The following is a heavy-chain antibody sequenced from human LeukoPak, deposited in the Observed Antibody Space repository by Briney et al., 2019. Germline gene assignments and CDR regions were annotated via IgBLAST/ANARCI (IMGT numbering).Heavy chain of an antibody. Sequence: GGSLRLSCAASGFTFSSYSMNWVRQAPGKGLEWVSSISSSSSYIYYADSVKGRFTISRDNSKNTLYLQMNSLRAEDTAVYYCANEKEEYYYESSGYSFDYWGQGTLVTVSS. D-gene: IGHD3-22*01. CDR3: ANEKEEYYYESSGYSFDY. CDR2: ISSSSSYI. V-gene: IGHV3-21*01. J-gene: IGHJ4*02. CDR1: GFTFSSYS.